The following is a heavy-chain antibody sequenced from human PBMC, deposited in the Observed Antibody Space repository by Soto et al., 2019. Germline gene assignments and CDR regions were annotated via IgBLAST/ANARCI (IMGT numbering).Heavy chain of an antibody. Sequence: GGSLRLSCAASGFTFSNYAMSWVRQAPGKGLEWVSSITGSGVSTYYADSVKGRFTISRDNSKNTLNLQMNSLRAKDTAVYYCAKDLGPFDSWGQGSLVTVSS. CDR1: GFTFSNYA. V-gene: IGHV3-23*01. CDR3: AKDLGPFDS. J-gene: IGHJ4*02. CDR2: ITGSGVST.